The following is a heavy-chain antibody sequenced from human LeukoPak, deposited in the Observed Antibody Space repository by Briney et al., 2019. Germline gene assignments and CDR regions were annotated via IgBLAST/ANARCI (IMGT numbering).Heavy chain of an antibody. CDR2: IYSGGRK. D-gene: IGHD2-21*02. CDR3: AKTLSATAHFDY. J-gene: IGHJ4*02. Sequence: GGSLRLSCAPSGFTVSSNYMSWVRQAPGKGRGWVSVIYSGGRKYSADSVKGRFTISRDNSKNTLYLQMNSLRAEDTAVYYCAKTLSATAHFDYWGQGTLVTVSS. CDR1: GFTVSSNY. V-gene: IGHV3-53*01.